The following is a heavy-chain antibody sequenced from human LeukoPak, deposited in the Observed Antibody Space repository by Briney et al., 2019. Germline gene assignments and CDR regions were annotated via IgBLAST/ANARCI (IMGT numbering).Heavy chain of an antibody. V-gene: IGHV4-59*01. D-gene: IGHD2-15*01. CDR1: GGSISSYY. J-gene: IGHJ5*02. Sequence: SETLPLTCTVSGGSISSYYWSWIRQPPGKGLEWIGYIYYSGSTNYNPSLKSRVTISVDTSKNQFSLKLSSVTAADTAVYYCARDSAWSWFDPWGQGTLVTVSS. CDR3: ARDSAWSWFDP. CDR2: IYYSGST.